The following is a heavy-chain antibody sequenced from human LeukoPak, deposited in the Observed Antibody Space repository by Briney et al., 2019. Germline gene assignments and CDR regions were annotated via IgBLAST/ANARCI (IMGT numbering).Heavy chain of an antibody. CDR2: INPGGDNT. D-gene: IGHD5-24*01. J-gene: IGHJ3*02. CDR3: ARIRDGYNDAYDI. CDR1: GYTFTSYG. V-gene: IGHV1-46*01. Sequence: ASVKVSCKASGYTFTSYGISWVRQAPGQGLEWMGLINPGGDNTNYAQNFQGRVTMTRDTSTSTVYMELSSLRSEDTAIYYCARIRDGYNDAYDIWGQGTMVTVSS.